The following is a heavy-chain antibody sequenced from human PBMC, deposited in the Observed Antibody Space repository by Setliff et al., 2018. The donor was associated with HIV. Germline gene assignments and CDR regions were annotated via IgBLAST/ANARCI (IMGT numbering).Heavy chain of an antibody. D-gene: IGHD2-15*01. CDR2: ISTTDKI. V-gene: IGHV3-11*04. CDR3: GVSGGSSPGY. Sequence: LRLSCAASGFSFSDYYMSWIRQSPGKGLEWISHISTTDKIYYAESVKGRFTISRDNAKNTHYLQMTSLRPEDTAVYYCGVSGGSSPGYWGPGTLVTVSS. J-gene: IGHJ4*02. CDR1: GFSFSDYY.